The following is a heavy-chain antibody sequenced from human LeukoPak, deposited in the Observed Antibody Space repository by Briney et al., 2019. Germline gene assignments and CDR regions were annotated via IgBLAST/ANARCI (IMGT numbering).Heavy chain of an antibody. D-gene: IGHD3-10*01. J-gene: IGHJ5*02. CDR1: GFTFRSYA. CDR2: TSDSGGST. V-gene: IGHV3-23*01. CDR3: ATHSDFGSGSYRWFDP. Sequence: GGSLRLSCAASGFTFRSYAMSWVRQAPGKGLEWVSTTSDSGGSTYYADSVKGRFTISRDNFKNTLYLQTNSLRADDTAVYYCATHSDFGSGSYRWFDPWGQGALVIVSS.